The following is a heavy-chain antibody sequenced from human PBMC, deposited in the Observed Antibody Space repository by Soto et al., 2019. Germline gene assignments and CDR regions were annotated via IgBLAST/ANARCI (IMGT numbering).Heavy chain of an antibody. CDR1: GYTLTSYA. Sequence: GAPGKVSCKGSGYTLTSYAMHWGRQGPGQRVEGVGWINAGNGNTKYSQKFQGRVTITRDTSASTAYMELSSLRSEDTAVYYCARDSEGGGSGSYYNYYYYGMDVWGQGTTVTVSS. D-gene: IGHD3-10*01. CDR3: ARDSEGGGSGSYYNYYYYGMDV. CDR2: INAGNGNT. J-gene: IGHJ6*02. V-gene: IGHV1-3*01.